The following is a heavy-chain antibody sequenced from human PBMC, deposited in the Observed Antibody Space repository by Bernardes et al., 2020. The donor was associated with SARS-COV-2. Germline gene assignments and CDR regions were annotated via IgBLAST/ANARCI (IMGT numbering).Heavy chain of an antibody. J-gene: IGHJ4*02. D-gene: IGHD1-26*01. CDR2: NGDGSTT. CDR3: ARGSGNYYFDV. V-gene: IGHV3-74*01. Sequence: NGDGSTTNYADSVKGRFSISRDNAKNTVYLQMNSLRVEDTALYYCARGSGNYYFDVWGQGILVTVSS.